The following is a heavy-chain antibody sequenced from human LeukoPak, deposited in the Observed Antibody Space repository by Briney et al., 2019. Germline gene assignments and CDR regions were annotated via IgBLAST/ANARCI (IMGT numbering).Heavy chain of an antibody. J-gene: IGHJ4*02. CDR3: AREERVLRFVEWLLPLHY. CDR1: GFTFDDYG. Sequence: PGGSLRLSCAASGFTFDDYGMSWVRQAPGKGLEWVSGINWSGGSTGYADSVKGRFTISRDNAKNSLYVQMNSLRAEDTDLYYCAREERVLRFVEWLLPLHYWGQGTLVTVSS. CDR2: INWSGGST. D-gene: IGHD3-3*01. V-gene: IGHV3-20*04.